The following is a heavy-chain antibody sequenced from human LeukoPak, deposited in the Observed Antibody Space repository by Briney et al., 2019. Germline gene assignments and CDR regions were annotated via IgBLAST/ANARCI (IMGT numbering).Heavy chain of an antibody. CDR3: ARVRVYGIDV. Sequence: PSETLSLTCAVYGGSFSGYYWSWIRQPPGKGLEWIGEINHSGSTNYNPSLKSRVTISVDTSKNQFSLKLSSVTAADTAVYYCARVRVYGIDVRGQGTTVTVSS. J-gene: IGHJ6*02. CDR2: INHSGST. CDR1: GGSFSGYY. V-gene: IGHV4-34*01.